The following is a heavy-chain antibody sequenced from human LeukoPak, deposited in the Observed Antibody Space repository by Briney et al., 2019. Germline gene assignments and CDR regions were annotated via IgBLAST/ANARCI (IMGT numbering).Heavy chain of an antibody. CDR2: IYSSGGT. V-gene: IGHV4-59*10. CDR3: ARKEDV. Sequence: SETLSLTCAVYGGSFSGYYWSWIRQPAGKGLEWIGRIYSSGGTNYNPSLKSRVTMSVNTSKDQFSLKVNSVTAADTAVYYCARKEDVWGQGITVTVSS. J-gene: IGHJ6*02. CDR1: GGSFSGYY.